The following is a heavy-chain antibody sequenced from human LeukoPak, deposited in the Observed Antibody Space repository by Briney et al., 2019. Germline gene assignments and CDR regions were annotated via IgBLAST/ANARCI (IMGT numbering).Heavy chain of an antibody. D-gene: IGHD5-18*01. CDR3: ARDPGYSYGYCYFDY. V-gene: IGHV3-20*04. CDR1: GFTFSSYS. Sequence: PGGSLRLSCAASGFTFSSYSMNWVRQAPGKGLEWVSGINWNGGSTGYADSVKGRFTISRDNAKNSLYLQMNSLRAEDTALYYCARDPGYSYGYCYFDYWGQGTLVTVSS. CDR2: INWNGGST. J-gene: IGHJ4*02.